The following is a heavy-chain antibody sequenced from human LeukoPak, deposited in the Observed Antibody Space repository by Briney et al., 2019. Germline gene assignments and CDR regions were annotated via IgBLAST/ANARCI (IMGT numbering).Heavy chain of an antibody. CDR3: AKAPISGGWYYYVDS. CDR2: ISYDGGNK. D-gene: IGHD6-19*01. Sequence: PGRSLRLSCAAPGFTFSSYGMHWVRQAPGKGLEWVAVISYDGGNKYYADSVKGRFTISRDNSKNTLYLQMNSLRAEDTAVFYCAKAPISGGWYYYVDSWGQGTLVTVSS. CDR1: GFTFSSYG. V-gene: IGHV3-30*18. J-gene: IGHJ4*02.